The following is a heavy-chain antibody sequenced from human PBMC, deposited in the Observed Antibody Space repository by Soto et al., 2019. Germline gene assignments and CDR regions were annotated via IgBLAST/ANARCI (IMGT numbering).Heavy chain of an antibody. D-gene: IGHD5-18*01. CDR2: INSDGSTT. J-gene: IGHJ4*02. CDR1: GFTFSAHW. V-gene: IGHV3-74*01. CDR3: VRGEGYSYGQLAY. Sequence: GSLRLSCAASGFTFSAHWMHWVRQAPGKGLVWVSRINSDGSTTTYADSVKGRLTISRDNAKNTLYLQMNSLRADDTAVYYCVRGEGYSYGQLAYWGQGISVIVTS.